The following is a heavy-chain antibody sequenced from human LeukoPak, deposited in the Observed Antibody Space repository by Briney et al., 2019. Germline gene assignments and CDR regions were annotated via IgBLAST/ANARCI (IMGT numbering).Heavy chain of an antibody. J-gene: IGHJ4*02. CDR2: IYTSGST. CDR3: ARTHRIAAAGPFDY. CDR1: GSSIIDYY. D-gene: IGHD6-13*01. V-gene: IGHV4-4*08. Sequence: SETLSLTCTVSGSSIIDYYWSWIRQPPGKGLEWIGRIYTSGSTNYNPSLKSRVTISVDTSKNQFSLKLSSVTAADTAVYYCARTHRIAAAGPFDYWGQGTLVTVSS.